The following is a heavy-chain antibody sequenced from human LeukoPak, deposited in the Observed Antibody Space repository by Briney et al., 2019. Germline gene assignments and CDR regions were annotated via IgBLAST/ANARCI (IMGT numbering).Heavy chain of an antibody. CDR3: ARFRADCGGDCYPTVDY. CDR1: GFTFSSYS. J-gene: IGHJ4*02. Sequence: GGSLRLSCAASGFTFSSYSMNWVRQAPGKGLEWVSSISSGSSYIYYADSLKGRFTISRDNAKNSLYLQMNSLRAEDTAVYYCARFRADCGGDCYPTVDYWGQGTLVTVSS. CDR2: ISSGSSYI. V-gene: IGHV3-21*01. D-gene: IGHD2-21*02.